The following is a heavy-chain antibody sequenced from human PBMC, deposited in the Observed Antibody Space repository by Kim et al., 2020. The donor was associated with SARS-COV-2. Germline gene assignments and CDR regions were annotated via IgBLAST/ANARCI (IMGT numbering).Heavy chain of an antibody. V-gene: IGHV3-33*06. CDR3: AKDLGGCKSISCSYSFD. D-gene: IGHD2-2*01. CDR1: GFTFRSFG. CDR2: IWCNGSKK. Sequence: GGSLRLSCGGYGFTFRSFGMNWVRQVPGKGLEWVAVIWCNGSKKFYADSVKGRFTISRDNSQNMVYLQMNSLRVEDTAAYYCAKDLGGCKSISCSYSFD. J-gene: IGHJ3*02.